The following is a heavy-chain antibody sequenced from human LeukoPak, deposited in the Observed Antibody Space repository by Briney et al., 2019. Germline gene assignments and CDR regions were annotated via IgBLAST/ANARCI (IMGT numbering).Heavy chain of an antibody. CDR2: IYHSGST. Sequence: PSETLSLTCTVSGYSISSGYYWGWIRQPPGKGLEWIASIYHSGSTYYNPSLKSRVTISVDTSKNQFSLKLSSVTAADTAVYYCAREGKYCSGGSCYPGEVWYWGQGTLVTVSS. V-gene: IGHV4-38-2*02. CDR3: AREGKYCSGGSCYPGEVWY. CDR1: GYSISSGYY. J-gene: IGHJ4*02. D-gene: IGHD2-15*01.